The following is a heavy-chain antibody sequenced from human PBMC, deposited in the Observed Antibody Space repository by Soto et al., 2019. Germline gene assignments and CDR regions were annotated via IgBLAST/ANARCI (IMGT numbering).Heavy chain of an antibody. Sequence: GGSLRLSCAASGFTFSSYAMSWVRQAPGKGLEWVSAISGSGGSTYYADSVKGRFTISRDNSKNTLYLQMNSLRAEDTAVYYCAKDFFGFGELSGWFDPWGQGTLVTVSS. CDR1: GFTFSSYA. CDR2: ISGSGGST. CDR3: AKDFFGFGELSGWFDP. J-gene: IGHJ5*02. D-gene: IGHD3-10*01. V-gene: IGHV3-23*01.